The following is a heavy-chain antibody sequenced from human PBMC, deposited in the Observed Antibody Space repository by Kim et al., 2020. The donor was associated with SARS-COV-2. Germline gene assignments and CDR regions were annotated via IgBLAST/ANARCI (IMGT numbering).Heavy chain of an antibody. Sequence: GGSLRLSCAASGFTFSSYGMHWVRQAPGKGLEWVAVISYDGSNKYYADSVKGRFTISRDNSKNTRYLQMNSLRTEDTAVYYCAKDALGYCSGGSCPALDVWGKGTTVTVSS. CDR2: ISYDGSNK. D-gene: IGHD2-15*01. CDR3: AKDALGYCSGGSCPALDV. J-gene: IGHJ6*04. CDR1: GFTFSSYG. V-gene: IGHV3-30*18.